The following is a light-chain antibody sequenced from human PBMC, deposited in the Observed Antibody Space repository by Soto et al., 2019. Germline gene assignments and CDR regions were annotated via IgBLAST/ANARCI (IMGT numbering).Light chain of an antibody. V-gene: IGKV3-20*01. CDR1: QNISNY. CDR3: QQYGSSPRT. J-gene: IGKJ1*01. CDR2: GAS. Sequence: IVLTQSPATLSLSPGKRASLSCRASQNISNYLIWYQQKPGQAPRLLIYGASRRATGIPDRYSGSGSGTDFTLTISRLEPEDFAVYYCQQYGSSPRTFGQGTKVDIK.